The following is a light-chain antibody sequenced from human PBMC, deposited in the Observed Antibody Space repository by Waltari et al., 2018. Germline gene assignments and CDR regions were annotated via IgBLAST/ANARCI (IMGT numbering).Light chain of an antibody. V-gene: IGLV2-8*01. J-gene: IGLJ1*01. CDR2: EVN. Sequence: QSALTQPPSASGSAGQSVTISCTGTSRDVGAYDHVSWYQQHPGNAPKLIIYEVNKLPSGVPDRFAGSKAGNTASLTVSGLQADDEATYYCSSHAGSYKPCVFGTGTKVAVI. CDR3: SSHAGSYKPCV. CDR1: SRDVGAYDH.